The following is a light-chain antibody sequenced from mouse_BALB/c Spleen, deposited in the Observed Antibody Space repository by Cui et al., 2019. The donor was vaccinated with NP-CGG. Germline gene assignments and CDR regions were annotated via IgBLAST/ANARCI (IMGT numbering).Light chain of an antibody. CDR3: ALWYSNHWV. CDR1: TGTVTTSHY. CDR2: STN. V-gene: IGLV1*01. J-gene: IGLJ1*01. Sequence: QAVVTQESALTRSPGETVTLTCRSSTGTVTTSHYANWVQEKPDHLFTGLIGSTNNRAPGVPARFSGSLIGDKAALTITGAQTEDEAIYFCALWYSNHWVFGGGTKLTVL.